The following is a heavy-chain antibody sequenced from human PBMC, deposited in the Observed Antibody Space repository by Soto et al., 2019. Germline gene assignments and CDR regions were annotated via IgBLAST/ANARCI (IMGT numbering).Heavy chain of an antibody. CDR2: ISWNSGSI. J-gene: IGHJ4*02. V-gene: IGHV3-9*01. CDR1: GFTFDDYA. Sequence: EVQLVESGGGLVQPGRSLRLSCAASGFTFDDYAMHWVRQAPGKGLEWVAGISWNSGSIGYADSVKGRFTISRDNAKNSLYLHMSSLRAEDTALYYCAKDTGLSIAVAGLTGFIHYWGQGTLVTDS. CDR3: AKDTGLSIAVAGLTGFIHY. D-gene: IGHD6-19*01.